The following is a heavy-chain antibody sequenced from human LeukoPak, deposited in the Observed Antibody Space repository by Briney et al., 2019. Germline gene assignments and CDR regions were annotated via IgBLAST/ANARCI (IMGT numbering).Heavy chain of an antibody. CDR2: IKSKIDGETI. CDR3: STQLQDGW. J-gene: IGHJ4*02. V-gene: IGHV3-15*01. D-gene: IGHD6-13*01. Sequence: GGSLRLSCVASGFSFSDAWLSWVRQAPGKGLEWVGRIKSKIDGETIDYAAPVKGRLTISKDDSRETLYLQMDSLKTDGTAVYYCSTQLQDGWWGQGTLVTVS. CDR1: GFSFSDAW.